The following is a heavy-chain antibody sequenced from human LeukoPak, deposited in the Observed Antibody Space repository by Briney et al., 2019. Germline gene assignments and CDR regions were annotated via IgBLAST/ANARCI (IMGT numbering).Heavy chain of an antibody. V-gene: IGHV4-30-2*01. CDR2: IYHSGST. Sequence: SETLSLTCTVSGGSISSGGYYWSWIRQHPGKGLEWIGYIYHSGSTYYNPSLKSRVTISVDRSKNQFSLKLSSVTAADTAVYYCARGYSSSWYRWFDPWGQGTLVTVSS. D-gene: IGHD6-13*01. J-gene: IGHJ5*02. CDR3: ARGYSSSWYRWFDP. CDR1: GGSISSGGYY.